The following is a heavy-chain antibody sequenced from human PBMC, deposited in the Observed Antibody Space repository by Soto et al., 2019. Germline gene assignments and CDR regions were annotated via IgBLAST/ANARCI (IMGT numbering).Heavy chain of an antibody. CDR1: GFTFSSYA. D-gene: IGHD6-19*01. Sequence: PWGSLRLSCAASGFTFSSYAMHWVRQAPGKGLEWVAGITYDGSNTYYADSVTGRFTISRDNSRNTLYLQMNSLRAADTAIYYCAKDRGAGGRFSGIAVAGIPSWGQGTLVTVSS. V-gene: IGHV3-30-3*02. J-gene: IGHJ5*02. CDR3: AKDRGAGGRFSGIAVAGIPS. CDR2: ITYDGSNT.